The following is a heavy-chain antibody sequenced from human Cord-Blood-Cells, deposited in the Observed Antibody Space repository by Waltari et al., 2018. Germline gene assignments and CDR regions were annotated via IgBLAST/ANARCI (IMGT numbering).Heavy chain of an antibody. V-gene: IGHV1-69*01. D-gene: IGHD5-12*01. CDR1: GGTFSSYA. CDR2: IIPIFGTA. Sequence: QVQLVQSGAEVKKPGSSVKVSCKASGGTFSSYAISWVRQAPGQGLEWIGWIIPIFGTANYAQKFQGRVTITADESTSTAYMELSSLRSEDTAVYYCAINWVDIVATSYYYYGMDVWGQGTTVTVSS. J-gene: IGHJ6*02. CDR3: AINWVDIVATSYYYYGMDV.